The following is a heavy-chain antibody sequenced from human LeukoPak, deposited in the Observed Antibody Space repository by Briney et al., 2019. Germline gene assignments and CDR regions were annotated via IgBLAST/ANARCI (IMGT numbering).Heavy chain of an antibody. Sequence: GGSLRLSCAASGFTFSSYAMSWVRQAPGKGLEWVSAIGHSGYTTYYADSVKGRFTISRDNSKNTLYLQMNSLRAEDTAVYYCAREVPGALGWDYWGQGTLVTVSS. V-gene: IGHV3-23*01. CDR1: GFTFSSYA. J-gene: IGHJ4*02. CDR2: IGHSGYTT. CDR3: AREVPGALGWDY. D-gene: IGHD7-27*01.